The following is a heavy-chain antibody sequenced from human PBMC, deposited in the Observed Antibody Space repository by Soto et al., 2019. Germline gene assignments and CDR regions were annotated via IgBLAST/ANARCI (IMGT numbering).Heavy chain of an antibody. J-gene: IGHJ6*02. D-gene: IGHD2-15*01. V-gene: IGHV1-18*01. CDR2: ISGYNGNT. Sequence: ASVKVSCKASGYTFTSYGISWVRQAPGQGLEWMGWISGYNGNTKYSQKFQGRVTMTTDTSTSTAYMDLSSLTSEDTAVYYCASNQKGPYSGMDVWGQGTTVTVSS. CDR3: ASNQKGPYSGMDV. CDR1: GYTFTSYG.